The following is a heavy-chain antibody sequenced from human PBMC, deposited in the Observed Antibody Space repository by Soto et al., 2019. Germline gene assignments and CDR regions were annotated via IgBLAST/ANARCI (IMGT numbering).Heavy chain of an antibody. CDR1: GYTFTSYG. V-gene: IGHV1-18*01. Sequence: GASVKVSCKASGYTFTSYGISWVRQAPGQGLEWMGWISAYNGNTNYAQKLQGRVTMTTDTSTSTAYMELRSLRSDDTAVYYCARVPLRYTGIAAAGTRPSDYWGQGTLVTVSS. J-gene: IGHJ4*02. D-gene: IGHD6-13*01. CDR2: ISAYNGNT. CDR3: ARVPLRYTGIAAAGTRPSDY.